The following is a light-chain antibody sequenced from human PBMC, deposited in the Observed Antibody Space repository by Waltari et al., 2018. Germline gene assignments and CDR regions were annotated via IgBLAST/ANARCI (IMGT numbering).Light chain of an antibody. Sequence: QPVVTQEPSLSVSPGGTVTLTCGLNSGSVSIADYPSWYQQTPGQPPRTLIYLTNIRAPGLPVLCSCSSPGNKAALTIRGAQGDDVAQYICGLDMGRGIGVFGGGTKLTDL. CDR3: GLDMGRGIGV. V-gene: IGLV8-61*01. J-gene: IGLJ3*02. CDR2: LTN. CDR1: SGSVSIADY.